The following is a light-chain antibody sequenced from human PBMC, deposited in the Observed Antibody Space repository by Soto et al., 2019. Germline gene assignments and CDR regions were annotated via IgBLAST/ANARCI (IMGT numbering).Light chain of an antibody. CDR3: QQYYSYSPYT. CDR2: DAS. J-gene: IGKJ2*01. CDR1: QSISSW. V-gene: IGKV1-5*01. Sequence: DIQMTQSPSTLSASVGDRVTITCRASQSISSWLAWYQQKPGKAPKLLIYDASSLASGVPSRFSGSGSGTEFTPTNSSLQPDYFATYYCQQYYSYSPYTFGQGTQLEIK.